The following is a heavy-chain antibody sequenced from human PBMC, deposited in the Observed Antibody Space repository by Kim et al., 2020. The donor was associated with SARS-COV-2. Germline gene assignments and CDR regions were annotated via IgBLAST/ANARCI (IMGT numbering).Heavy chain of an antibody. CDR3: ARHLATVVTGDY. Sequence: SETLSLTCTVSGGSISSSSYYWGWIRQPPGKGLEWIGSIYYSGSTYYNPSLKSRVTISVDTSKNQFSLKLSSVTAADTAVYYCARHLATVVTGDYWGQGTLVTVSS. D-gene: IGHD2-15*01. CDR2: IYYSGST. V-gene: IGHV4-39*01. J-gene: IGHJ4*02. CDR1: GGSISSSSYY.